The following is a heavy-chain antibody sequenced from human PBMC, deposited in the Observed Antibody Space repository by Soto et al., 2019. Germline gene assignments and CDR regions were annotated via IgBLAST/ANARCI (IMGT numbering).Heavy chain of an antibody. CDR2: IYYSGST. Sequence: SETLSLTCTVSGGSISSYYWSWIRQPPGKGLEWIGYIYYSGSTNYNPSLKSRVTISVDTSKNQFPLKLSSVTAADTAVYYCARGQCDILTGLLFDYWGQGTLVTVSS. J-gene: IGHJ4*02. V-gene: IGHV4-59*01. CDR3: ARGQCDILTGLLFDY. CDR1: GGSISSYY. D-gene: IGHD3-9*01.